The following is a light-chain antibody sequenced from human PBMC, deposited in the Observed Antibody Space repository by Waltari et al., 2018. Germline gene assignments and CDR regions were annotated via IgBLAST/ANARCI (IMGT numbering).Light chain of an antibody. Sequence: QSALTQTASVSGSPGQSITISCTGTSSDVGSYNLVSWYQQHPGKVPKCMIYEGSERPSGVSNRFSGTKSGNTATRTISGRQDEDEADYYCCSYAGSNSWVFGGGTKLTVV. J-gene: IGLJ3*02. CDR2: EGS. CDR3: CSYAGSNSWV. CDR1: SSDVGSYNL. V-gene: IGLV2-23*01.